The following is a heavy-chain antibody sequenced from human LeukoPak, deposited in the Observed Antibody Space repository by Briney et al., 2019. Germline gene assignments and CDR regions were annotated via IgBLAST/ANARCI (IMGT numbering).Heavy chain of an antibody. Sequence: PSETLPLTCTVSGGSISSYYWSWIRQPPGKGLEWIGYIYYSGSTNYNPSLKSRVTISVDTSKNQFSLKLSSVTAADTAVYYCVRSPRNWFDPWGQGTLVIVSS. CDR3: VRSPRNWFDP. J-gene: IGHJ5*02. CDR2: IYYSGST. CDR1: GGSISSYY. V-gene: IGHV4-59*01.